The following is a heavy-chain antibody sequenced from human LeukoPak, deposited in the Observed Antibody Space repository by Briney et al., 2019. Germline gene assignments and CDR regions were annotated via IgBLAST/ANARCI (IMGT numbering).Heavy chain of an antibody. CDR2: ISYDGSNK. Sequence: GGSLRLSCAASGFTFSSYEMNWVRQAPGKGLEWVAVISYDGSNKFYADSVKGRFTISRDNSKNTLYLQMNSLRAEDTAVYDCARVREQQLSWFDYWGQGTLVSVSS. J-gene: IGHJ4*02. CDR3: ARVREQQLSWFDY. V-gene: IGHV3-30*04. CDR1: GFTFSSYE. D-gene: IGHD6-13*01.